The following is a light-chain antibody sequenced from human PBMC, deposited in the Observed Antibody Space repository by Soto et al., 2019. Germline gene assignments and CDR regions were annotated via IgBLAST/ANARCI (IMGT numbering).Light chain of an antibody. J-gene: IGKJ4*01. CDR3: QQSYSFPRT. CDR1: QNIGKY. V-gene: IGKV1-39*01. CDR2: GAT. Sequence: DVLMTQSPSSMSASVGDRINITCRASQNIGKYLNWYQQKVGEAPKAVLYGATSLHFRVPSRFSGTGSATEFTLTISSLPHDDVGIYYCQQSYSFPRTFGGGTKVESK.